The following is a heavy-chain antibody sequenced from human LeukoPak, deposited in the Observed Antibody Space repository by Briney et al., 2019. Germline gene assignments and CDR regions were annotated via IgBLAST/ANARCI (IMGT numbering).Heavy chain of an antibody. D-gene: IGHD3-10*01. CDR1: GFTLSNYW. CDR3: AKDDAWLRFGE. Sequence: PGGSLRLSCAVSGFTLSNYWMHWVRQAPGKGLEWVSGISPSGDIRYYADSVKGRFTISRDNSKNTLYLEVISLTAEDTAVYYCAKDDAWLRFGEWSQGTLVTVSS. J-gene: IGHJ4*02. CDR2: ISPSGDIR. V-gene: IGHV3-23*01.